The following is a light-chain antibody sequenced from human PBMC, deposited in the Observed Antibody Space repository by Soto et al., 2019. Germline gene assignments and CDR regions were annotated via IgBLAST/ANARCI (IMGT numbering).Light chain of an antibody. CDR2: SAT. J-gene: IGKJ1*01. Sequence: EIVLTQSPGPLSLSPGETATLSCRASQSVSTNQLAWYQYKRGQAPRLVFHSATTRANSFPSMFSASGSGTDFTLTISGLQPEDFALYYCQVYGISPWTFDQGTKVDIK. CDR3: QVYGISPWT. CDR1: QSVSTNQ. V-gene: IGKV3-20*01.